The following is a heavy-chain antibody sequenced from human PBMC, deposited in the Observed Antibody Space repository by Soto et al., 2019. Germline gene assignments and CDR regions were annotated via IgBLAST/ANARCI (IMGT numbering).Heavy chain of an antibody. D-gene: IGHD3-16*01. CDR3: AKFRGPSYSYYSMDV. V-gene: IGHV3-23*01. CDR2: ISGSGRTT. Sequence: EVQLLESGGGLVQPGGSLRLSCAASGFTFGSYAMNWLRQAPGRGLECVSFISGSGRTTYYADSVKGRFTVSRENSKNTLYLQMNSLRAEDTALYYCAKFRGPSYSYYSMDVWGKGTTVTVSS. CDR1: GFTFGSYA. J-gene: IGHJ6*03.